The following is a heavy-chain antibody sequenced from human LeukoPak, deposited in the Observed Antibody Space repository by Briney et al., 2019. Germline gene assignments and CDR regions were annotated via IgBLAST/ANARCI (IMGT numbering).Heavy chain of an antibody. CDR2: ISYSGSST. D-gene: IGHD3-16*01. CDR3: VRDVGGTDY. J-gene: IGHJ4*02. CDR1: GFTFNSYC. V-gene: IGHV3-21*06. Sequence: GGSLRLSCAASGFTFNSYCMNWVRQAPGKGLEWVSSISYSGSSTFYADSVKGRFTISRDNAKNSLYLQVNSLRAEDTAVYYCVRDVGGTDYWGQGTLVTVSS.